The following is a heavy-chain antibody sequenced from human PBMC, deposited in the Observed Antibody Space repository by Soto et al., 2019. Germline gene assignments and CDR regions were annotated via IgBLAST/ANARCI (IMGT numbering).Heavy chain of an antibody. D-gene: IGHD6-19*01. CDR3: ASAAVTGTAGLDF. CDR2: INPNSGGT. V-gene: IGHV1-2*02. J-gene: IGHJ4*02. Sequence: SVKVSCKASGYTFSGFYMHWVEQAPRQGLEWMGWINPNSGGTKSAEKFQGRVTMTRDTSISTAYMELSRLTSDDTAVYYCASAAVTGTAGLDFWGQGTQVIVSS. CDR1: GYTFSGFY.